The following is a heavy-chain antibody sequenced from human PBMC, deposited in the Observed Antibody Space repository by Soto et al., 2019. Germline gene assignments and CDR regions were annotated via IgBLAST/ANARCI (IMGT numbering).Heavy chain of an antibody. CDR3: ARGGPFCSGGSCYPDY. CDR1: GFTFSSYG. CDR2: IWYDGSNK. V-gene: IGHV3-33*01. Sequence: GGSLRLSCAASGFTFSSYGMHWVRQAPGKGLEWVAVIWYDGSNKYYADSVKGRFTISRDNSKNTLYLQMNSLRAEDTAVYYCARGGPFCSGGSCYPDYWGQGTLVTVSS. D-gene: IGHD2-15*01. J-gene: IGHJ4*02.